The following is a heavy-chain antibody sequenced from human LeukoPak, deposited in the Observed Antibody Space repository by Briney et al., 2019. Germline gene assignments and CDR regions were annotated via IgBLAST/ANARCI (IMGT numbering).Heavy chain of an antibody. D-gene: IGHD2-21*01. V-gene: IGHV4-59*01. CDR2: IYYSGST. CDR1: GESISGFY. J-gene: IGHJ4*02. CDR3: ARGVVIAPQTLDY. Sequence: PSETLSLTCTVSGESISGFYWTWIRQPPGKGLEGIGYIYYSGSTNYNPSLKSRVTISVDTSKNQFSLKLSSVTAADTAVYYCARGVVIAPQTLDYWGQGTLVTVSS.